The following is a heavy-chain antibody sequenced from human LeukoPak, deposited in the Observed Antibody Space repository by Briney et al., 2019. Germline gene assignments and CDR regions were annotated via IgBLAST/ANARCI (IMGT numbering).Heavy chain of an antibody. Sequence: ASVKVSCKASGYTFTSYYMHWVRQAPGQGLEWMGIINPSGGSTSYAQKFQGRVTMTRDMSTSTVYMELSSLRSEDTAVYYCARDGVGAPPFDYWGQGTLVTVSS. CDR1: GYTFTSYY. V-gene: IGHV1-46*01. J-gene: IGHJ4*02. CDR3: ARDGVGAPPFDY. CDR2: INPSGGST. D-gene: IGHD1-26*01.